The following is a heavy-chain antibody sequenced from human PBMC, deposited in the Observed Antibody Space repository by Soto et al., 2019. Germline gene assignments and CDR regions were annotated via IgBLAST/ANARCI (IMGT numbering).Heavy chain of an antibody. V-gene: IGHV3-21*04. CDR2: ITTSSSYR. D-gene: IGHD5-18*01. Sequence: GGSLRLSCAASGFTFSTYSMNWVRQAPGKGLEWVSDITTSSSYRFYADSVKGRFTISRDDAKNSLYLQMNSLRAEDTAVYYCAKDGLGAYSYGSYYFDYWGQGTLVTVSS. CDR1: GFTFSTYS. CDR3: AKDGLGAYSYGSYYFDY. J-gene: IGHJ4*01.